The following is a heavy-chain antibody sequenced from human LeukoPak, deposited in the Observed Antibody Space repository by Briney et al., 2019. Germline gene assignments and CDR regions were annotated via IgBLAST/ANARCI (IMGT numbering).Heavy chain of an antibody. Sequence: GGSLRLSCTASGFTFSNYDMSWVRQAPGKGLEWVSFIYSGGSTYYADSVKGRFTISRDNSKNTLYLQMNSLRADDTAVYYCARRAGAYSHPYDYWGQGTLVTVSS. D-gene: IGHD4/OR15-4a*01. J-gene: IGHJ4*02. CDR2: IYSGGST. V-gene: IGHV3-53*01. CDR3: ARRAGAYSHPYDY. CDR1: GFTFSNYD.